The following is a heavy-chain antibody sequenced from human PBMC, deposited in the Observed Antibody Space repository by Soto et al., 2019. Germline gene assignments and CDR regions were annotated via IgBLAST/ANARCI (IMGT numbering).Heavy chain of an antibody. D-gene: IGHD6-6*01. CDR2: ISYDGSNK. V-gene: IGHV3-30-3*01. J-gene: IGHJ4*02. Sequence: LSLPCAASGFTFRSSAMHWVRQAPGKGLEWVAVISYDGSNKYYADSVKGRFTISRDNSKNTLYLQMNSLRAEDTAVYYCARDQDSSSSYFDYWGQGTLVTVSS. CDR1: GFTFRSSA. CDR3: ARDQDSSSSYFDY.